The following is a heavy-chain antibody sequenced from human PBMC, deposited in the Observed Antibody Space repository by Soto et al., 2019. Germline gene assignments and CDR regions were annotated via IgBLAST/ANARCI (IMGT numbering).Heavy chain of an antibody. CDR3: AREDEGSGSAGTFHC. D-gene: IGHD3-22*01. CDR2: ESHDESNK. J-gene: IGHJ1*01. CDR1: GFTFSSYV. Sequence: QVQLVESGGGVVQPGRSLRLSCAASGFTFSSYVMHWVRQAPGKGLEWVALESHDESNKHYADSVKGRFSISRDNSKNTLYLVMNDLRPEDTAVYYCAREDEGSGSAGTFHCWGQGTLVIVSS. V-gene: IGHV3-30-3*01.